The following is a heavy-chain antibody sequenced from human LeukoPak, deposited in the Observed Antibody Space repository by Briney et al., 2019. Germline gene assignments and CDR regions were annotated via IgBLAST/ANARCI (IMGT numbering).Heavy chain of an antibody. J-gene: IGHJ4*02. Sequence: PGGSLTLSCAASGFTFSNSGMHWVRQAPGKGLEWVAFIRYYGSNKYYADSVKGRFTISRENSKNTLYLQMNSLRAEDTAAYYCANSPGGSTGWFPDSWGQGTLVTVSS. CDR2: IRYYGSNK. CDR1: GFTFSNSG. V-gene: IGHV3-30*02. D-gene: IGHD6-19*01. CDR3: ANSPGGSTGWFPDS.